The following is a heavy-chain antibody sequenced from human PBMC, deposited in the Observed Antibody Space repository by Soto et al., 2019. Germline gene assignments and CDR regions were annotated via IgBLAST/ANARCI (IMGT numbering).Heavy chain of an antibody. CDR1: GDTFNSYG. CDR3: ARDLADVHLWDAFDV. Sequence: QVQLVQSGPELKKPGSSVKVSCKAPGDTFNSYGICWVRQAPGQGLEWMGGIVPMFGTTNLALKFEDRVTITADELTTTVYMEIRGLTSEDTAVYYCARDLADVHLWDAFDVWGHGTRVTVSS. CDR2: IVPMFGTT. J-gene: IGHJ3*01. D-gene: IGHD6-13*01. V-gene: IGHV1-69*01.